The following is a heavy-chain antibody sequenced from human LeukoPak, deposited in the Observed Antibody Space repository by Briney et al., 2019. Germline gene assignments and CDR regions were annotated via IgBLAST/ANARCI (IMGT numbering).Heavy chain of an antibody. V-gene: IGHV3-30*04. CDR1: GFTFTNYA. CDR3: AKNNDYGGSYWYFDL. Sequence: GGSLRLSCAASGFTFTNYAMHSVRQAPGKGLEWVAVISYDETNKYSEDFVKSRFTISRDSSKNTLYLQMSSLRDEDTAVYYCAKNNDYGGSYWYFDLWGRGTLVTVSS. CDR2: ISYDETNK. D-gene: IGHD4-23*01. J-gene: IGHJ2*01.